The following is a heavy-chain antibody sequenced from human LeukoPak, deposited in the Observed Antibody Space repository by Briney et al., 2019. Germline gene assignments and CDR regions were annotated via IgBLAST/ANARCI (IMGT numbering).Heavy chain of an antibody. CDR1: GFTFSNYA. V-gene: IGHV3-23*01. J-gene: IGHJ5*02. CDR2: LSGGGTST. Sequence: GGSLRLSCAASGFTFSNYAMMWVRQAPGKGLEWVSALSGGGTSTYYADSVKGRFTISRDNSKNTLYLQMNSLRAEDTAVYYCAREIAVALWFDPWGQGTLVTVSS. D-gene: IGHD6-19*01. CDR3: AREIAVALWFDP.